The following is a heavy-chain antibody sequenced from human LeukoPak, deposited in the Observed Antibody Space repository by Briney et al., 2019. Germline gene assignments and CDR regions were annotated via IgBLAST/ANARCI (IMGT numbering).Heavy chain of an antibody. J-gene: IGHJ3*02. D-gene: IGHD1-26*01. Sequence: GGSLRLSCAASGFTVSSNYMRWVRQAPGKGLEWVSVIYSGGSTYYADSVKGRFTISRHNSKNTLYLQMNSLRAEDTAVYYCARDAYSGRRGRFDIWGQGTMVTVSS. CDR2: IYSGGST. CDR1: GFTVSSNY. CDR3: ARDAYSGRRGRFDI. V-gene: IGHV3-53*04.